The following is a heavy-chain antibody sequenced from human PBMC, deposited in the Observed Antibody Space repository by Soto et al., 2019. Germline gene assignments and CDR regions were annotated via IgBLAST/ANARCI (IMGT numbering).Heavy chain of an antibody. CDR1: GTSLNSGTNY. V-gene: IGHV4-61*01. CDR3: AGDWVLYWFDP. J-gene: IGHJ5*02. CDR2: IYCSGNT. Sequence: SSETLSLTCTVSGTSLNSGTNYWNWVRQPPGKALEWIGYIYCSGNTKYNPSLKSRVTISQDTSKNQVSLKMNSVTATDTAMYYCAGDWVLYWFDPWGQGILVTVSS. D-gene: IGHD1-1*01.